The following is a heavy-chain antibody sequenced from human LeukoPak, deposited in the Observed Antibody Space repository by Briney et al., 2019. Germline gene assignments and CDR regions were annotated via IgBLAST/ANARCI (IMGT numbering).Heavy chain of an antibody. D-gene: IGHD4-17*01. CDR1: GFIFSNYD. J-gene: IGHJ4*02. Sequence: GGSLRLSCAGSGFIFSNYDMNWVRQAPGKGLEWVSHISDGSTRIYYSDSVKGRFSISRDNVKNSLYLHMNSLRVEDTAVYYCARDSRLSGRYGEVDYWGQGTLVTVSS. CDR3: ARDSRLSGRYGEVDY. CDR2: ISDGSTRI. V-gene: IGHV3-48*01.